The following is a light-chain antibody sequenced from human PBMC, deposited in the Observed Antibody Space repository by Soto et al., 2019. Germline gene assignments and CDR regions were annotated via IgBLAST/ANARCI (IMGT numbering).Light chain of an antibody. CDR2: LGS. CDR3: MKSPQTTWT. CDR1: QSLLHSNGYNY. J-gene: IGKJ1*01. Sequence: DIVMTQSPLSLPVTPGEPASISCRSSQSLLHSNGYNYLDWYLQKPGQSPQFLIYLGSNRASGVPDRFSGSGSGTDFTLKISRVEAEDVGVYYRMKSPQTTWTLGQGTKVDIK. V-gene: IGKV2-28*01.